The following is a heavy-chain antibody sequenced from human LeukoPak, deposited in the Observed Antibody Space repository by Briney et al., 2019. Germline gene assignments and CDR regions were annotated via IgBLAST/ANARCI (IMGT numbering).Heavy chain of an antibody. D-gene: IGHD3-9*01. CDR3: ARSDYDILTGYYNFAY. V-gene: IGHV4-34*01. CDR2: INHSGST. CDR1: GGPFSGYY. J-gene: IGHJ4*02. Sequence: SETLSLTCAVYGGPFSGYYWSWIRQPPGKGLEWIGAINHSGSTNYNPSLKSRVTTSVDTSKNQFSLKLSSVTAADTAVYYCARSDYDILTGYYNFAYWGQGTLVTVSS.